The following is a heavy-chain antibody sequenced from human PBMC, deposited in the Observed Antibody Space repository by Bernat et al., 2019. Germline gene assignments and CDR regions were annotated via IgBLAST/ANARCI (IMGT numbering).Heavy chain of an antibody. D-gene: IGHD5-18*01. CDR3: ARESSDVDTAMAPLLDSMGFDP. CDR1: GFTFSSYG. V-gene: IGHV3-33*01. J-gene: IGHJ5*02. Sequence: QVQLVESGGGVVQPGRSLRLSCAASGFTFSSYGMHWVRQAPGKGLEWVAAIWYDGSNKYYADSVKGRFTISRDNSKHTLYLPMNSLRAEDTAVYYCARESSDVDTAMAPLLDSMGFDPWGQGTLVTVSS. CDR2: IWYDGSNK.